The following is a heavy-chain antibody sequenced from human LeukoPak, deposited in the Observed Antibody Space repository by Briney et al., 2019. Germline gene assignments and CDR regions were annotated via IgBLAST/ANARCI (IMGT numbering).Heavy chain of an antibody. J-gene: IGHJ4*02. Sequence: GGSLRLSCAASGFTFSDYYITWIRQAPRKGLEWVSYISSSGSTIYYADSVKGRFTISRDNAKNSVYLQMNSLRAKDTAVYYCARGHDFWSGYYLFDYWGQGTLVTVSS. D-gene: IGHD3-3*01. V-gene: IGHV3-11*01. CDR2: ISSSGSTI. CDR1: GFTFSDYY. CDR3: ARGHDFWSGYYLFDY.